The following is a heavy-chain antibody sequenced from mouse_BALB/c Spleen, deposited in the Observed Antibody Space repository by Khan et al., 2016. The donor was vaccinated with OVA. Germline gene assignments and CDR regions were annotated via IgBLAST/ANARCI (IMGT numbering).Heavy chain of an antibody. CDR1: GFTFSTYG. Sequence: EVELVESGGDLVKPGGSLKLSCAASGFTFSTYGMSWVRQTPDKRLEWVATISTGGHYTYYPDSVKGRFTISRANAKNTLYLQMTSLKSEDTAMFYCASLAYYYDSEGFAYWGQGTLVTVSA. V-gene: IGHV5-6*01. CDR2: ISTGGHYT. J-gene: IGHJ3*01. CDR3: ASLAYYYDSEGFAY. D-gene: IGHD1-1*01.